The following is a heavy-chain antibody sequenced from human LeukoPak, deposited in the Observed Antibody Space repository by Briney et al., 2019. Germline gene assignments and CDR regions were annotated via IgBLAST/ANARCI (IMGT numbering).Heavy chain of an antibody. CDR3: ARAPSEVGGYYPEYLRH. D-gene: IGHD3-22*01. Sequence: TGGSLRLSGEASGFTFIRYWMHWVRQAPGKGLVWVSRIKSDGKTNYADSVKGRFTISRDNAKNTVSLQMDSLRAEDTGVYYCARAPSEVGGYYPEYLRHWGQGTLVTVSS. J-gene: IGHJ1*01. CDR2: IKSDGKT. CDR1: GFTFIRYW. V-gene: IGHV3-74*01.